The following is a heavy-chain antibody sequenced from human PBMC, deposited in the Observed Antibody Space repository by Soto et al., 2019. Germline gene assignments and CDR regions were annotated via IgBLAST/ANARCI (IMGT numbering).Heavy chain of an antibody. CDR3: ASDSGYDVDAFDI. D-gene: IGHD5-12*01. CDR1: GFTFSSYA. V-gene: IGHV3-30-3*01. CDR2: ISYDGSNK. Sequence: VGSLRLSCAAPGFTFSSYAMHWVRQAPGKGLEWVAVISYDGSNKYYADSVKGRFTISRDNSKNTLYLQMNSLRAEDTAVYYCASDSGYDVDAFDIWGQGTMVTVSS. J-gene: IGHJ3*02.